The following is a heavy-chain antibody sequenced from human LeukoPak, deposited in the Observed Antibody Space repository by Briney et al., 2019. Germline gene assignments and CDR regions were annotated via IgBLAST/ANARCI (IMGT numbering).Heavy chain of an antibody. CDR1: GGSISSYY. V-gene: IGHV4-4*07. J-gene: IGHJ4*02. CDR2: IYTSGST. CDR3: AREVWYCSSTSCYFDY. Sequence: PSETLSLTCTDSGGSISSYYWSWIRQPAGKGLEWIGRIYTSGSTNYNPSLKSRVTMSVDTSKNQFSLKLSSVTAADTAVYYCAREVWYCSSTSCYFDYWGQGTLVTVSS. D-gene: IGHD2-2*01.